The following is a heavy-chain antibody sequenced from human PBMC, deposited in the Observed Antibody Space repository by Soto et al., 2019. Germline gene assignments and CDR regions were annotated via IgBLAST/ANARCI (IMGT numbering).Heavy chain of an antibody. Sequence: GASVKVSCEACGGSFGSYARRWVRQAPGQGLEWMGGIIPIFGTANYAQKFQGRVTITADESTSTAYMELSSLRSEDTAVYYCARGSRRGLDYWGHGTVVTVSS. J-gene: IGHJ4*01. V-gene: IGHV1-69*13. D-gene: IGHD3-16*01. CDR2: IIPIFGTA. CDR3: ARGSRRGLDY. CDR1: GGSFGSYA.